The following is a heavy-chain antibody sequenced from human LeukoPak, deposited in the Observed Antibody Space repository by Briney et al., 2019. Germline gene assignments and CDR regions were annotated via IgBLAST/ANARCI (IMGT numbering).Heavy chain of an antibody. CDR3: AKGGGDYDILTGYYTGMDV. Sequence: GGSLRLSCAASGFTFSSYWMHWVRQAPGKGLEWVSGISWNSGSIGYADSVKGRFTISRDNAKNSLYLQMNSLRAEDTALYYCAKGGGDYDILTGYYTGMDVWGQGTTVTVSS. J-gene: IGHJ6*02. CDR2: ISWNSGSI. V-gene: IGHV3-9*01. D-gene: IGHD3-9*01. CDR1: GFTFSSYW.